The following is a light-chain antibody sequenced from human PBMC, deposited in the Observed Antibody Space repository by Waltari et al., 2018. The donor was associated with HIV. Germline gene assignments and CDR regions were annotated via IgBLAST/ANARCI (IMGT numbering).Light chain of an antibody. Sequence: QSALTQPVSVSGSPGQSITISCTGTSSDVGGYNYVSWYQQHPGKAPKLMIYEVTNRPSGVSNRFSGSKSGNTASLTLSGRQAEDEADYYCSSYTSSSTLVFGGGTKLTVL. V-gene: IGLV2-14*01. CDR2: EVT. J-gene: IGLJ2*01. CDR3: SSYTSSSTLV. CDR1: SSDVGGYNY.